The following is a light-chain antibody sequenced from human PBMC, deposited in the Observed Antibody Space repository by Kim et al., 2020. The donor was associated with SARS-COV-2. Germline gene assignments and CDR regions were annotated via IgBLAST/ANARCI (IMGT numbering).Light chain of an antibody. J-gene: IGKJ3*01. CDR3: QQSYSTPFT. CDR1: QSISSY. CDR2: AAS. V-gene: IGKV1-39*01. Sequence: EYVGDKVTITCRASQSISSYLNWYQQKPGKAPKLLIYAASSLQSGVPSRFSGSGTGTDFTLTISSLQPEDFATYYCQQSYSTPFTFGPGTKVDIK.